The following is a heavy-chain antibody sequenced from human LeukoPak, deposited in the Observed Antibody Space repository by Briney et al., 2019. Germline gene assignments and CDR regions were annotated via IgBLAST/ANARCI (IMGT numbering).Heavy chain of an antibody. D-gene: IGHD6-19*01. CDR1: GYTFTSCD. CDR2: MTPNSGNT. CDR3: TRGSSGRRDN. Sequence: ASVKVSCKASGYTFTSCDINWVRQATGQGLERMGWMTPNSGNTGYGQSFQGRITMTRDISIGTAYMELSNLTSEDTAIYYCTRGSSGRRDNWGQGTLVTVSA. V-gene: IGHV1-8*01. J-gene: IGHJ4*02.